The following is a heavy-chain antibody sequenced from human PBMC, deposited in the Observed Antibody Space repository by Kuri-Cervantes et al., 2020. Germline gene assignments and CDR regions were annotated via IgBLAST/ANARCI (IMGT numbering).Heavy chain of an antibody. CDR2: TYYRSKWYN. CDR3: ARRIGYRYGSGSYYNVPNVYYFDY. J-gene: IGHJ4*02. V-gene: IGHV6-1*01. CDR1: GDSVSSNSAA. D-gene: IGHD3-10*01. Sequence: SQTLSLTCAISGDSVSSNSAAWNWIRQSPSRGLEWLGRTYYRSKWYNDYAVSVKSRMTINPDTSKNQFPLKLSSVTAADTAVYYCARRIGYRYGSGSYYNVPNVYYFDYWAQGTL.